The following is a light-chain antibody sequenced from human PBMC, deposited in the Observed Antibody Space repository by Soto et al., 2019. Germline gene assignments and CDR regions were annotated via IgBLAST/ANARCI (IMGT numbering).Light chain of an antibody. Sequence: QSALTQPPSASGSPGQSVTIPCTGTSSDVGGYNSVSWYQQHPGKVPKLMSYEVSKRPSGVPDRFSGSKSGNTASLTVSGLQDEDEADYYCSSYAGSNNLVFGGGTKLTVL. CDR3: SSYAGSNNLV. CDR1: SSDVGGYNS. CDR2: EVS. V-gene: IGLV2-8*01. J-gene: IGLJ2*01.